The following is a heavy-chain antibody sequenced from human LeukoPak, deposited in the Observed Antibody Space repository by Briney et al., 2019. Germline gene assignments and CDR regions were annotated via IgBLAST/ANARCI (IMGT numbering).Heavy chain of an antibody. D-gene: IGHD4-17*01. CDR2: INTNTGNP. Sequence: ASVKVSCKASGYTFTSYAMNWVRQALGQGLEWMGWINTNTGNPTYAQGFTGRFVFSLDTSVSTAYLQISSLKAEDTAVYYCASGRRGSTVTKYYYYYYMDVWGKGTTVTVSS. CDR1: GYTFTSYA. V-gene: IGHV7-4-1*02. CDR3: ASGRRGSTVTKYYYYYYMDV. J-gene: IGHJ6*03.